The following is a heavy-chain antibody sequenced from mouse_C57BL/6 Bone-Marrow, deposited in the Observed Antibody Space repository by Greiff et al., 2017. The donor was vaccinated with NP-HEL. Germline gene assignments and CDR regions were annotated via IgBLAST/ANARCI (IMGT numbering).Heavy chain of an antibody. V-gene: IGHV1-64*01. CDR3: ARWEVYYAMDD. D-gene: IGHD4-1*01. Sequence: QVQLQQPGAELVKPGASVKLSCKASGYTFTSYWMHWVKQRPGQGLEWIGMIHPNSGSTNYNEKFKSKATLTVDKSSSTAYMQLSSLTSEDSAGYYCARWEVYYAMDDWGQGTSVTVSS. J-gene: IGHJ4*01. CDR2: IHPNSGST. CDR1: GYTFTSYW.